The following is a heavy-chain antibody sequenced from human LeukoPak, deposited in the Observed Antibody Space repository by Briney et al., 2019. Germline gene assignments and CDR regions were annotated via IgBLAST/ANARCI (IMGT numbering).Heavy chain of an antibody. D-gene: IGHD4-17*01. CDR3: ARLLRLYGDYDFDY. J-gene: IGHJ4*02. CDR2: IYYSGST. V-gene: IGHV4-31*03. Sequence: SETLSLTCTVSGGSISSGDYYWSWIRQHPGKGLEWIGYIYYSGSTYYNPSLKSRVTISVDTSKNQFSLKLSSVTAADTAVYYCARLLRLYGDYDFDYWGQGTLVTVSS. CDR1: GGSISSGDYY.